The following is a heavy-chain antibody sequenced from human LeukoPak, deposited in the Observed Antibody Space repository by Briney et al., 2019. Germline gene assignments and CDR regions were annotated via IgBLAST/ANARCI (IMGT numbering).Heavy chain of an antibody. CDR2: IYQSGST. D-gene: IGHD4-17*01. J-gene: IGHJ2*01. CDR3: ASRDYGDWYFDL. V-gene: IGHV4-4*02. CDR1: GGSISRSSW. Sequence: SETLSLTCAVSGGSISRSSWWSWVRQPPGKGLEWIGEIYQSGSTNYNPPLKSRVTISLDKSKNRFSLNLNSVTAADTAVYYCASRDYGDWYFDLWGRGTLVTVSS.